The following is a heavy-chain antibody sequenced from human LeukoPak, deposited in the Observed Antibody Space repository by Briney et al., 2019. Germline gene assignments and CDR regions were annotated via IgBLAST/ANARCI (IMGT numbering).Heavy chain of an antibody. CDR1: GFTFSDYY. CDR2: ISYSRRYT. CDR3: ARDPNRGPTGCSSSSCLGGAFDI. Sequence: GGTLRLSCAASGFTFSDYYMSWIRQPPGKGLEWVSYISYSRRYTNYADAVKGKFTISRDNAKNSLYRQMISVRAEDTAVYYCARDPNRGPTGCSSSSCLGGAFDIWGQGTMVTVSS. J-gene: IGHJ3*02. V-gene: IGHV3-11*06. D-gene: IGHD2-2*01.